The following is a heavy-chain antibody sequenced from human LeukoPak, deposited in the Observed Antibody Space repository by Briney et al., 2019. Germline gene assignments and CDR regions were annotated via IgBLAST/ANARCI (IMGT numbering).Heavy chain of an antibody. CDR3: ARGYCSGGSCGSDY. V-gene: IGHV1-69*06. Sequence: ASVKVSCKASGYTFTGYYMHWVRQAPGQGLEWMGGIIPIFGTANYAQKFQGRVTITADKSTSTAYMELSSLRSEDTAVYYCARGYCSGGSCGSDYWGQGTLVTVSS. CDR2: IIPIFGTA. J-gene: IGHJ4*02. D-gene: IGHD2-15*01. CDR1: GYTFTGYY.